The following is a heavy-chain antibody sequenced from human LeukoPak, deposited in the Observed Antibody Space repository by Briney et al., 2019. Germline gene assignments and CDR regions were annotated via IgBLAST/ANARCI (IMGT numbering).Heavy chain of an antibody. D-gene: IGHD3-10*01. J-gene: IGHJ4*02. CDR3: TRMYYYGLQDY. CDR1: GFTFGDYA. Sequence: GGSLRLSCTASGFTFGDYAMSWFRQAPGKGLEWVGFIRSKAYGGTTEYAASVKGRFTISRDDSKSIAYLQMNSLKTEDTAVYYCTRMYYYGLQDYWGQGTLVTVSS. CDR2: IRSKAYGGTT. V-gene: IGHV3-49*03.